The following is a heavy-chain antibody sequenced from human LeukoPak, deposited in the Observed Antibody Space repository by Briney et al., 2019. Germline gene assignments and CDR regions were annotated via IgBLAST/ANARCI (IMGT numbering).Heavy chain of an antibody. CDR2: IYYSGNT. D-gene: IGHD6-19*01. CDR1: GGSISSGGYY. V-gene: IGHV4-61*08. J-gene: IGHJ6*02. CDR3: ARDRLGRVAVADTYYYGMDV. Sequence: SQTLSLTCTVSGGSISSGGYYWSWIRQPPGKGLEWIGYIYYSGNTNYNPSLKSRVTISVDTSKNQVSLRLSSVTAADTAVYYCARDRLGRVAVADTYYYGMDVWGQGTTVTVSS.